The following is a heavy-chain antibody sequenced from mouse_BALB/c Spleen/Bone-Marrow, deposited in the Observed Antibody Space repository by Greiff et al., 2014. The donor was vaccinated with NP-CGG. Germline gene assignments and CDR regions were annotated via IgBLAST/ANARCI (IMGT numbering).Heavy chain of an antibody. D-gene: IGHD1-1*01. CDR1: GFNIKDTY. V-gene: IGHV14-3*02. CDR3: ASYYYGHYFDY. CDR2: IDPANGNT. J-gene: IGHJ2*01. Sequence: EVKLVESGAELVKPGASVKLSCTASGFNIKDTYMHWVKQRPEQGLEWIGRIDPANGNTKYDPKFQGKATITADTSSNTAYLQLSSLTSEDTAVYCCASYYYGHYFDYWGQGTTLTVSS.